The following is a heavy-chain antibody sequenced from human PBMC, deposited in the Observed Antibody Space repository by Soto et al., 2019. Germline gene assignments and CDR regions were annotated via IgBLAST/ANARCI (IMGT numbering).Heavy chain of an antibody. CDR1: GGSISSYY. J-gene: IGHJ4*02. D-gene: IGHD3-3*01. Sequence: PSETLSLSCTVSGGSISSYYWSWIRQPPGKGLEWIGYIYYSGSTNYNPSLKSRVTISVDTSKNQLSLKLSSVTAADTAVYYCARVGDPFSIHFGVAHWGQGTLVTVSS. CDR3: ARVGDPFSIHFGVAH. CDR2: IYYSGST. V-gene: IGHV4-59*08.